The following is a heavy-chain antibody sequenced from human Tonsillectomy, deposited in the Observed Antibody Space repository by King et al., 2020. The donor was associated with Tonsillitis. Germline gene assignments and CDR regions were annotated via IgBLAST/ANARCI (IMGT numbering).Heavy chain of an antibody. J-gene: IGHJ6*02. Sequence: QLVQSGGGVVQPGRSLRLSCAASGFTFSSYGMHWVRQAPGKGLEGVAVISYDGSNKYYAESVKGRFTISRDNSKNTLYLQMNSLRAEGTAVYYCAKSQRYCSSTSCPYYYYGMDVWGQGTTVTVSS. CDR3: AKSQRYCSSTSCPYYYYGMDV. CDR2: ISYDGSNK. D-gene: IGHD2-2*01. CDR1: GFTFSSYG. V-gene: IGHV3-30*18.